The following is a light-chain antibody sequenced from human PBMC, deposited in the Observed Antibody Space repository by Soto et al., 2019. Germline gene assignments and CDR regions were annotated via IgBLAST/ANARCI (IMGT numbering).Light chain of an antibody. CDR2: DVS. V-gene: IGLV2-14*03. Sequence: QSALAQPASVSGSRGQSITFSCTGTSGDLPGANPVSWYQQHPGKAPMLIIYDVSKRPSGVSDRFSGSKSGNTASLTISGLQAEDEADYYCSSYITSDIVVFGGGTKRTVL. CDR3: SSYITSDIVV. J-gene: IGLJ2*01. CDR1: SGDLPGANP.